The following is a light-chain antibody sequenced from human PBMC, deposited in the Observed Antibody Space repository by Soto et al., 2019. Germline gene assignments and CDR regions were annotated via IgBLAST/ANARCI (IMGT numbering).Light chain of an antibody. V-gene: IGKV3-20*01. CDR1: QSVSSY. J-gene: IGKJ5*01. CDR3: QQYGNSPIT. Sequence: EIVMTQSPATLSVSPGETTRLSCRASQSVSSYLAWYQQKPGQAPRLLIYDASNRATGIPARFSGSGSGTDFTLTISRLEPEDFAVYYCQQYGNSPITFGQGTRLEIK. CDR2: DAS.